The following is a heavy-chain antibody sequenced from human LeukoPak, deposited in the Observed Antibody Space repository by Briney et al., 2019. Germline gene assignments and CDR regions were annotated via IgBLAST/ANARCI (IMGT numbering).Heavy chain of an antibody. CDR3: ARQPLHCSSTSCLFAFDI. CDR1: GASISSSSYY. J-gene: IGHJ3*02. D-gene: IGHD2-2*01. CDR2: MYYSGST. Sequence: SETLSLTCTVSGASISSSSYYWGWIRQPPGKGLEWIGSMYYSGSTYYNPSLKSRVTISVDTSKNQFSLKLSSVTAADTAVYYCARQPLHCSSTSCLFAFDIWGQGTMVTVSS. V-gene: IGHV4-39*01.